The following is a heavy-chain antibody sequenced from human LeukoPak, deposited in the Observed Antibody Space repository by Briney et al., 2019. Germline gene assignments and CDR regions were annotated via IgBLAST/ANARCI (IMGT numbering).Heavy chain of an antibody. CDR1: GGSISSHY. D-gene: IGHD3-10*01. J-gene: IGHJ5*02. CDR3: ARDPSPAGNNWFDP. Sequence: SETLSLTCTVSGGSISSHYWSWIRQPPGKGLEWIGYIYYSGSTNYNPSLKSRVTVSVDTSKNQFSLKLSSVTAADTAVYYCARDPSPAGNNWFDPWGQGTLVTVSS. CDR2: IYYSGST. V-gene: IGHV4-59*11.